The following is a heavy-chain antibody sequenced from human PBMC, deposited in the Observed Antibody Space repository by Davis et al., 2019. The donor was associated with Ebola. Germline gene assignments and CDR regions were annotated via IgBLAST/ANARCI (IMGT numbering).Heavy chain of an antibody. D-gene: IGHD6-19*01. V-gene: IGHV4-59*08. CDR2: IYYSGST. Sequence: SETLSLTCTVSGGSISSYYWSWIRQPPGKGLEWIGYIYYSGSTNYNPSLKSRVTISVDTSKNQFSLKLSSVTAADTAVYYCASEVAAQFDYWGQGTLVTVSS. CDR3: ASEVAAQFDY. CDR1: GGSISSYY. J-gene: IGHJ4*02.